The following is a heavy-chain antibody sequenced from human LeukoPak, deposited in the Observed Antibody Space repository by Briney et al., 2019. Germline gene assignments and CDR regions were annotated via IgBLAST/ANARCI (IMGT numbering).Heavy chain of an antibody. CDR3: ARRSGSSGGAFDF. V-gene: IGHV4-61*08. CDR2: IYYSGST. D-gene: IGHD6-6*01. CDR1: GGSLSRSGYS. J-gene: IGHJ4*02. Sequence: PSETLSLTCAVSGGSLSRSGYSWSWIRQPPGKGLEWIGYIYYSGSTNYNPSLMSRVTFSVDTSKNQFSLKLSSVTAADTAVYYCARRSGSSGGAFDFWGQGTLVTVSS.